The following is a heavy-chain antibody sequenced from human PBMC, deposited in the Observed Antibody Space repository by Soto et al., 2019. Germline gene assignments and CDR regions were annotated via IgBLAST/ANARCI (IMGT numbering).Heavy chain of an antibody. CDR3: ARGLVFCSGGSCYSGDYVWGSYRRSFDY. CDR1: GGSFSGYY. D-gene: IGHD3-16*02. Sequence: PSETLSLTCAVYGGSFSGYYWSGIRQPPGKGLEWIGEINHSGSTNYNPSLKSRVTISVDTSKNQFSLKLSSVTAADTAVYYCARGLVFCSGGSCYSGDYVWGSYRRSFDYWGQGTLVTVSS. CDR2: INHSGST. V-gene: IGHV4-34*01. J-gene: IGHJ4*02.